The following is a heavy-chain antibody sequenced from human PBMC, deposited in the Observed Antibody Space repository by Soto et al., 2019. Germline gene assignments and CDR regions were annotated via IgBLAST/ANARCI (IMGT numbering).Heavy chain of an antibody. D-gene: IGHD2-21*02. CDR1: GGSISSHY. CDR2: IYSSGST. Sequence: SETLSLTCTVFGGSISSHYWSWIRQPPGKGLEWIGYIYSSGSTNYNPSLKSRVTISVDTSKNQFSLKLSSVTAADTAVYYCAGQGMVVPGTYYFDYWGQGTLVTVSS. V-gene: IGHV4-4*09. J-gene: IGHJ4*02. CDR3: AGQGMVVPGTYYFDY.